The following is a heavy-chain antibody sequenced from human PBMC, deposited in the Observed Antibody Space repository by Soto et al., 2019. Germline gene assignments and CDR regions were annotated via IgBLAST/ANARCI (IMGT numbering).Heavy chain of an antibody. CDR1: GFTFSSYA. CDR3: ARGLDTAMALKGY. J-gene: IGHJ4*02. V-gene: IGHV3-30-3*01. CDR2: ISYDGSNK. D-gene: IGHD5-18*01. Sequence: QVQLVESGGGVVQPGRSLRLSCADSGFTFSSYAMHWVRQAPGKGLEWVAVISYDGSNKYYADSVKGRFTISRDNSKNTLYLQMYSLRAEDTAVYYCARGLDTAMALKGYWGQGTLVTVSS.